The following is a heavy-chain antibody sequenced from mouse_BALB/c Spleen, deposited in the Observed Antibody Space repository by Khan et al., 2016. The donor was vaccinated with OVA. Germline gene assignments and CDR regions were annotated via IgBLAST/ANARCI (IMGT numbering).Heavy chain of an antibody. V-gene: IGHV3-2*02. CDR1: GYSITSDYA. Sequence: EVQLQESGPGLVKPSQSLSITCTVSGYSITSDYAWNWIRQFRGNKLEWRGKISNSGNTNYKPSLKRRISITRDKSKNQFFMKLNSETTEDTAAYCCAHDLGRYYAMDYWVQGTSVTVSS. J-gene: IGHJ4*01. CDR3: AHDLGRYYAMDY. D-gene: IGHD2-12*01. CDR2: ISNSGNT.